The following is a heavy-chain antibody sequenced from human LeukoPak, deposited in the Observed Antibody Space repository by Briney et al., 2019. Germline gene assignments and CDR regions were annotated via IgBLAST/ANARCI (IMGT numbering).Heavy chain of an antibody. D-gene: IGHD3-22*01. CDR2: IYCSGST. Sequence: PSETLSLTCTVSGGSISSSSYYWGWIRQPPGKGLEWIGSIYCSGSTYYNPSLKSRVTISVDTSKNQFSLKLSSVTAADTAVYYCARDSQRYYYDSSGYYLDYWGQGTLVTVSS. CDR1: GGSISSSSYY. V-gene: IGHV4-39*07. CDR3: ARDSQRYYYDSSGYYLDY. J-gene: IGHJ4*02.